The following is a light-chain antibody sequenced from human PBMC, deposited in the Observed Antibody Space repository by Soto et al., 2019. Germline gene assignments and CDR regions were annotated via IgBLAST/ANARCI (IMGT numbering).Light chain of an antibody. CDR1: QSVSSN. J-gene: IGKJ2*01. V-gene: IGKV3-15*01. CDR2: GAS. Sequence: EIVMTQSPATLSVSPGERATLSSRASQSVSSNLSWYQQKTGQAPRLLIYGASTRATGIPARFSGSGSGTEFTLTISSLQSQDVAVYYCQQYNNWPPHTFGQRTKLEVK. CDR3: QQYNNWPPHT.